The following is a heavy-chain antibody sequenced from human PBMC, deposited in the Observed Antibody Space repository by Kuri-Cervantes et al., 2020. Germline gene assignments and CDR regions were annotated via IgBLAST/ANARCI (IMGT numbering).Heavy chain of an antibody. J-gene: IGHJ3*02. CDR2: ISSSGSTI. Sequence: GESLKISCAASGFTFSDYYMSWIRQAPGKGLEWVSYISSSGSTIYYADSVKGRFTISRDNAKNSLYLQMNSLRAEDTAVYYCAKERDIVVVVAATRCDIWGQGTMVTVSS. V-gene: IGHV3-11*01. D-gene: IGHD2-15*01. CDR1: GFTFSDYY. CDR3: AKERDIVVVVAATRCDI.